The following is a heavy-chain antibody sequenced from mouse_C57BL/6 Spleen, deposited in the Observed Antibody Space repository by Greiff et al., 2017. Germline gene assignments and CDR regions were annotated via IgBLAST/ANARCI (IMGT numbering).Heavy chain of an antibody. CDR3: ARSGYYYAMDY. V-gene: IGHV1-80*01. Sequence: QVQLKESGAELVKPGASVKISCKASGYAFSSYWMNWVKQRPGKGLEWIGQIYPGDGDTNYNGKFKGKATLTADKSSSTAYMQLSSLTSEDSAVYFCARSGYYYAMDYGGQGTSVTVSS. D-gene: IGHD3-2*02. CDR2: IYPGDGDT. CDR1: GYAFSSYW. J-gene: IGHJ4*01.